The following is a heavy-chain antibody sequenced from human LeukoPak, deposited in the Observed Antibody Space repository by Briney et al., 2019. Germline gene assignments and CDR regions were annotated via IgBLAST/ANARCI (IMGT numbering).Heavy chain of an antibody. CDR3: ARDPPYYYDSSGPTTRDY. D-gene: IGHD3-22*01. V-gene: IGHV3-53*01. Sequence: GGSLTLSCAASGFTVSSNYMSWVRQAPGKGLEWVSVIYSGGSTYYADSVKGRFTISRDNSKNTLYLQMNSLRAEDTAVYYCARDPPYYYDSSGPTTRDYWGQGTLVTVSS. CDR1: GFTVSSNY. CDR2: IYSGGST. J-gene: IGHJ4*02.